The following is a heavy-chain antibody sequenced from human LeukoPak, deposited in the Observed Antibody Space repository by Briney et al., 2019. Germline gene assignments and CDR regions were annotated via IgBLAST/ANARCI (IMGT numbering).Heavy chain of an antibody. J-gene: IGHJ4*02. Sequence: PSETLSLTCAVYGGSFSGYYWSWIRQPPGKGLEWIGEINHSGSTNYNPSLKSRVTISVDTSENQFSLKLSSVTAADTAVYYCARNELYYGSFDYWGQGTLVTVSS. CDR1: GGSFSGYY. V-gene: IGHV4-34*01. D-gene: IGHD3-10*01. CDR3: ARNELYYGSFDY. CDR2: INHSGST.